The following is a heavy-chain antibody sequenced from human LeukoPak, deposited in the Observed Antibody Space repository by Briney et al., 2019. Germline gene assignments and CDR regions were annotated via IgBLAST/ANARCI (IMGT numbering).Heavy chain of an antibody. Sequence: GASVKVSCKASGYTFTSYDTNWVRQATGQGLEWMGWMNPNSGNTGYAQKFQGRVTITRNTSISTAYMELSSLRSEDTAVYYCATSRGSSTSCYDYWGQGTLVTVSS. CDR2: MNPNSGNT. CDR3: ATSRGSSTSCYDY. D-gene: IGHD2-2*01. V-gene: IGHV1-8*03. J-gene: IGHJ4*02. CDR1: GYTFTSYD.